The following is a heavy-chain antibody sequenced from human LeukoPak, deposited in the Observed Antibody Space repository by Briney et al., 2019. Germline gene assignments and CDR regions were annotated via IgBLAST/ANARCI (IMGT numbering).Heavy chain of an antibody. CDR1: GYTFTSYD. V-gene: IGHV1-8*01. CDR3: ARGCERSSTSCYSDY. Sequence: ASVKVSCKASGYTFTSYDINWVRQATGLGLEWMGWMNPNSGNTGYAQKFQGRVTMTRNTSISTAYMELSSLRSEDTAVYYCARGCERSSTSCYSDYWGQGTLVTVSS. J-gene: IGHJ4*02. D-gene: IGHD2-2*01. CDR2: MNPNSGNT.